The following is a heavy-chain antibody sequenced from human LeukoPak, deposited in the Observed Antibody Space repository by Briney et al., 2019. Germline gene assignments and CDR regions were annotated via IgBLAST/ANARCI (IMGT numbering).Heavy chain of an antibody. J-gene: IGHJ5*02. D-gene: IGHD6-13*01. Sequence: SETLSLTCTVSGGSISSGGYYWSWIRQHPGKGLEWIGYIYYSGSTNYNPSLKSRVTISVDTSKNQFSLKLSSVTAADTAVYYCARELIAAATNWFDPWGQGTLVTVSS. CDR3: ARELIAAATNWFDP. CDR1: GGSISSGGYY. CDR2: IYYSGST. V-gene: IGHV4-61*08.